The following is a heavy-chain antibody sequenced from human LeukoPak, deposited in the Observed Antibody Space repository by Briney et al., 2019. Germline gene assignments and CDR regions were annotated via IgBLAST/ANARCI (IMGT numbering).Heavy chain of an antibody. Sequence: SLRLSCAASGFTFSSYEMNWVRQAPGKGLEWVSYISSSGSTIYYADSVKGRFTISRDNAKNSLYLQMNSLRAEDTAVYYCASVFSYYYDSSRFAYWGQGTLVTVSS. CDR1: GFTFSSYE. J-gene: IGHJ4*02. CDR2: ISSSGSTI. D-gene: IGHD3-22*01. CDR3: ASVFSYYYDSSRFAY. V-gene: IGHV3-48*03.